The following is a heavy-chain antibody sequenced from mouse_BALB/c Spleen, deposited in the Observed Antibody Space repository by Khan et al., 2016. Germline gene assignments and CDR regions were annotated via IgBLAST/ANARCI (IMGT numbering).Heavy chain of an antibody. D-gene: IGHD4-1*01. V-gene: IGHV5-12-2*01. J-gene: IGHJ3*01. Sequence: EVELVESGGGLVQPGGSLKLSCAASGFTFSSYTMSWVRQTPEKRLEWVAYISNGGGSTYYPDTVKGRFTISRDNAKNNLYLQMSSLKSEDTAMYYCARDAGAWFAYWGQGTLVTVSA. CDR2: ISNGGGST. CDR3: ARDAGAWFAY. CDR1: GFTFSSYT.